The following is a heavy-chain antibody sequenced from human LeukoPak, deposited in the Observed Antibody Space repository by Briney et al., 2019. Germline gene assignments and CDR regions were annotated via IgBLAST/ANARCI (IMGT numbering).Heavy chain of an antibody. CDR2: IIPIFGTA. D-gene: IGHD3-22*01. CDR1: GGTFSSYA. J-gene: IGHJ4*02. CDR3: ASSYYDSSGYYALNDY. V-gene: IGHV1-69*13. Sequence: SVKVSCKASGGTFSSYAISWVRQAPGQGLEWMGGIIPIFGTANYAQKFQGRVTITADESTSTAYMELSSLRSEDTAVYYCASSYYDSSGYYALNDYWGQGTLVTVSS.